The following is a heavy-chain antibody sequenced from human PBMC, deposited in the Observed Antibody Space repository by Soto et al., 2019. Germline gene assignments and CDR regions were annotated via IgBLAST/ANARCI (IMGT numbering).Heavy chain of an antibody. CDR1: GGSISSGGYY. CDR3: ARAYNWKGVWFDP. CDR2: IYYSGST. D-gene: IGHD1-20*01. Sequence: SETLSLTCTVSGGSISSGGYYWSWIRQHPGKGLEWIGYIYYSGSTYYNPSLKSRVTISVDTSKNQFSLKLSSVTAADTAVYYGARAYNWKGVWFDPWGKGTLVTVDS. J-gene: IGHJ5*02. V-gene: IGHV4-31*03.